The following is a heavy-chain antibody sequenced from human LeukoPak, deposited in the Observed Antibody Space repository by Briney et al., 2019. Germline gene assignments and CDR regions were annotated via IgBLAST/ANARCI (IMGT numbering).Heavy chain of an antibody. CDR1: GFTFSSYW. CDR2: IKQDGSEK. Sequence: GGSLRLSCAASGFTFSSYWMSWVRQAPGKGLEWVANIKQDGSEKYYVDSVKGRFTISRDNSKNTLYLQMNNLSTEDTAVYYCARYGYSSSWRRWFDPWGQGTLVTVSS. D-gene: IGHD6-13*01. J-gene: IGHJ5*02. CDR3: ARYGYSSSWRRWFDP. V-gene: IGHV3-7*03.